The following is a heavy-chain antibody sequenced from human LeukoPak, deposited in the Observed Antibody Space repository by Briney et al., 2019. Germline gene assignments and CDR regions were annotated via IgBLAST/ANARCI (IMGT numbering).Heavy chain of an antibody. CDR1: GFTFSSSA. CDR2: ISHYGSNE. CDR3: ARNYYDRSGYSDTFDY. V-gene: IGHV3-30*04. D-gene: IGHD3-22*01. Sequence: PGGSLRLSCAASGFTFSSSAMHWVRQAPGKGLEWVAFISHYGSNEYYADSVKGRFTISRDSSKNTLYLQMNSLRAEDTAVYYCARNYYDRSGYSDTFDYWGQGTLVTVSS. J-gene: IGHJ4*02.